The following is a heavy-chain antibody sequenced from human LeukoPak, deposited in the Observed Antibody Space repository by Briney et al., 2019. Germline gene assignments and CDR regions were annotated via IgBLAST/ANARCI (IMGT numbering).Heavy chain of an antibody. CDR1: GFTFSSYG. CDR3: AKDLGYYDSSGYYLFDY. CDR2: IRYDGSNK. Sequence: GGSLRLSCPASGFTFSSYGMHWVRQAPGKGLEWVAFIRYDGSNKYYADSVKGRFTISRDNSKNTLYLQMNSLRAEDTAVYYCAKDLGYYDSSGYYLFDYWGQGTLVTVSS. D-gene: IGHD3-22*01. V-gene: IGHV3-30*02. J-gene: IGHJ4*02.